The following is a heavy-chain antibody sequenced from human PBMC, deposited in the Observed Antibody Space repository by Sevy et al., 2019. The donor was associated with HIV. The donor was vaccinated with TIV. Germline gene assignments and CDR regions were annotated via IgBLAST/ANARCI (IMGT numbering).Heavy chain of an antibody. V-gene: IGHV3-7*01. CDR1: GFTFSVYW. D-gene: IGHD5-18*01. CDR2: MKEDGSEK. Sequence: GGSLRLSCAASGFTFSVYWMRWVRQAPGKGLEWVATMKEDGSEKYYVDSVKGRFTISRDNAKNSLYLQMNSLRAEDTAVYYCVREGVGGYSYSLDYWGQGTLVTVSS. J-gene: IGHJ4*02. CDR3: VREGVGGYSYSLDY.